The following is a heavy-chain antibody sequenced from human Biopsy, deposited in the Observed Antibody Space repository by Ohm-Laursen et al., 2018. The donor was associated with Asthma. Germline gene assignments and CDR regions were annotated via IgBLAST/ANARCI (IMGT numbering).Heavy chain of an antibody. Sequence: SLRLSCSASGFTFSSYAMHWVRQAPGKGLEWVAVISYYGSNKYYADSVKGRFTISRDNSKNTLYLQMNSLRAEDTAVYYCAREGIAVAHFDYWGQGTLVTVSS. CDR2: ISYYGSNK. V-gene: IGHV3-30-3*01. CDR3: AREGIAVAHFDY. J-gene: IGHJ4*02. D-gene: IGHD6-19*01. CDR1: GFTFSSYA.